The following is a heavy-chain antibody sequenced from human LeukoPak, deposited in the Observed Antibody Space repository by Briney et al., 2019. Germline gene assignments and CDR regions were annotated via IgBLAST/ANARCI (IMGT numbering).Heavy chain of an antibody. J-gene: IGHJ3*02. D-gene: IGHD6-19*01. V-gene: IGHV1-69*13. CDR2: IIPIFGTA. Sequence: ASVKVSCKASGGTFSSYAISWVRQAPGQGLEWMGGIIPIFGTANYAQKFQGRVTITADESTSTAYMELSSLRSEDTAVYYCARDLKGSGWYGSGAFDIWGQGTMVTVSS. CDR3: ARDLKGSGWYGSGAFDI. CDR1: GGTFSSYA.